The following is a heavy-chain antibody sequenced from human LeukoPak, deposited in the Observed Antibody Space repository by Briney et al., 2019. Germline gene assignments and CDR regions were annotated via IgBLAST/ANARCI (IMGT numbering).Heavy chain of an antibody. CDR2: INPNSGGT. D-gene: IGHD5-12*01. CDR1: GYTFIDYY. Sequence: ASVKVSCKASGYTFIDYYMHWVRQAPGQGLEWMGWINPNSGGTNYAQKFQGRVTMTRDTSISTAYMELSRLRSDDTALYYCARDRGDIVATDWGQGTLVTVSS. V-gene: IGHV1-2*02. CDR3: ARDRGDIVATD. J-gene: IGHJ4*02.